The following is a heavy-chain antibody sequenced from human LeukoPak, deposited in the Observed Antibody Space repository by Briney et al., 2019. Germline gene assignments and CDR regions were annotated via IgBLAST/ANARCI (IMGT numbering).Heavy chain of an antibody. CDR2: INPNTGNP. D-gene: IGHD6-19*01. Sequence: ASVKVSCKASGYTFTGYYMHWVRQAPGQGLEWMGWINPNTGNPTYAQAFTGRFVFSLDTSVSTAYLQISSLNTEDTAVYYCAIDQPVAGVSNFDSWGQETLVTVSS. CDR3: AIDQPVAGVSNFDS. V-gene: IGHV7-4-1*02. CDR1: GYTFTGYY. J-gene: IGHJ4*02.